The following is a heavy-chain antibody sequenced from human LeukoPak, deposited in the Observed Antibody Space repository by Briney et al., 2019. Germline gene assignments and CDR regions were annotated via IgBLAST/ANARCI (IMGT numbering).Heavy chain of an antibody. J-gene: IGHJ4*02. V-gene: IGHV3-23*01. CDR2: ISGSGGST. Sequence: GGSLRLSCAASGFTFSSYAISWVRQAPGKGLEWVSAISGSGGSTYYADSVKGRFTISRDSSKNTLFLQMNRLRPEDAAVYYCAKAPVTTCRGAFCYPFDYWGLGTLVTVSS. CDR3: AKAPVTTCRGAFCYPFDY. CDR1: GFTFSSYA. D-gene: IGHD2-15*01.